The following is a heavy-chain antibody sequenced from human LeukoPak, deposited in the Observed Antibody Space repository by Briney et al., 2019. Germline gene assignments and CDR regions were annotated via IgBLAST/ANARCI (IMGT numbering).Heavy chain of an antibody. CDR3: VREWFLARYS. J-gene: IGHJ4*02. V-gene: IGHV3-7*01. CDR2: IDEGGNKV. CDR1: GFTFDYHW. Sequence: PGGSLRLSCAASGFTFDYHWMTRVRQAPGKGLEWVANIDEGGNKVYYAESVKGRFTISRDNAKNSVFLQMNSLRAEDTAVYYCVREWFLARYSWGQGALVTVSS. D-gene: IGHD3-10*01.